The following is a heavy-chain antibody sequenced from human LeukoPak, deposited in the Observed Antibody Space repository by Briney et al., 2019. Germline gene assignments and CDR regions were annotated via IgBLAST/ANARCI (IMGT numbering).Heavy chain of an antibody. V-gene: IGHV3-23*01. J-gene: IGHJ4*02. CDR3: AKDSAPPCGRDCYRPGAFDY. Sequence: GGTLRLSCVASGFTFRQYGLSWVRQAPRKGLEWVSAISVRGGSTYYADSVNGRFTIPRDNSKNTLYLQMNSLRAEDTAVYHCAKDSAPPCGRDCYRPGAFDYWGQGTLVTVSS. D-gene: IGHD2-21*02. CDR1: GFTFRQYG. CDR2: ISVRGGST.